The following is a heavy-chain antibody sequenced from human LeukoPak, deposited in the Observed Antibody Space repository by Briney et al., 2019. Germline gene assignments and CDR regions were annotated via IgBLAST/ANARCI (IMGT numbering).Heavy chain of an antibody. D-gene: IGHD2-2*01. V-gene: IGHV1-2*04. J-gene: IGHJ6*02. CDR1: GYTFTGYY. Sequence: ASVKVSCKASGYTFTGYYMHWERQAPGQGLEWMGWINPNSGGTNYAQKFQGWVTMTRDTSISTAYMELSRLRSDDTAVYYCARGLGHVVVVPAAEHYYYYGMDVWGQGTTVTVSS. CDR2: INPNSGGT. CDR3: ARGLGHVVVVPAAEHYYYYGMDV.